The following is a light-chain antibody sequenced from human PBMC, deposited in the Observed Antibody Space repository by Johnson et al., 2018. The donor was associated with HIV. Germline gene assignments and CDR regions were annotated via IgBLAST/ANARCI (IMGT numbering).Light chain of an antibody. CDR2: ASN. CDR1: SSNIGNNY. Sequence: QSVLTQPPSVSAAPGQRVTISCSGNSSNIGNNYVSWYRQLPGTAPKLLIYASNKRPSGIPDRFSGSQSGTSSTLGITGLQTGDEADYYCVTYDTSLSAGGVFGTGTKVSVL. CDR3: VTYDTSLSAGGV. J-gene: IGLJ1*01. V-gene: IGLV1-51*02.